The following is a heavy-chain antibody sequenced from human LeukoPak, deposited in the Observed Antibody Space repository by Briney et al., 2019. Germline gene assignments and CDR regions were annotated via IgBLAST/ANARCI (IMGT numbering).Heavy chain of an antibody. Sequence: GGSQRLSCAASGFTFSRYAMSWVRQAPGKGLEWVSGLSGSGNYTYYADSVKGRFTISRDNSRNTLFLQMNSLRAEDTAIYYCAKDLRGYYDLEAFFDYWGQGILVTVSS. CDR3: AKDLRGYYDLEAFFDY. CDR2: LSGSGNYT. CDR1: GFTFSRYA. V-gene: IGHV3-23*01. J-gene: IGHJ4*02. D-gene: IGHD3-3*01.